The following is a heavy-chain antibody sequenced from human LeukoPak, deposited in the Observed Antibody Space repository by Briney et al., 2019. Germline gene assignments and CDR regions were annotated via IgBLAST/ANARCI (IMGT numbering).Heavy chain of an antibody. CDR2: INPNSGGT. CDR1: GYTFTGYY. CDR3: ARVRGIQLWFPFDY. V-gene: IGHV1-2*02. D-gene: IGHD5-18*01. J-gene: IGHJ4*02. Sequence: ASVKVSCKAPGYTFTGYYMHWVRQAPGQGLEWMGWINPNSGGTDYAQKFQGRVTMTRDTSISTAYMELSRLRSDDTAVYYCARVRGIQLWFPFDYWGQGTLVTVSS.